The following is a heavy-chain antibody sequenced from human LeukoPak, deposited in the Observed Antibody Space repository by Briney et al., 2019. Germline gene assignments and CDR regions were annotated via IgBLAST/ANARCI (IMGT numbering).Heavy chain of an antibody. V-gene: IGHV1-2*02. CDR3: ARDAVVPAASPGTHYNYMDV. CDR1: GYTFTGYY. D-gene: IGHD2-2*01. J-gene: IGHJ6*03. CDR2: INPNSGGT. Sequence: GASVKVSCKASGYTFTGYYMHWVRQAPGQGLEWMGWINPNSGGTNYAQKFQGRVTMTTDTSISTAYMELSSLRSDDTAVYYCARDAVVPAASPGTHYNYMDVWGKGTTVTVSS.